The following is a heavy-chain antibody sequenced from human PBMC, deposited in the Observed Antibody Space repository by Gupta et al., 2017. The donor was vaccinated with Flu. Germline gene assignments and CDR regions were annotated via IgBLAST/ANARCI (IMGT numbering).Heavy chain of an antibody. D-gene: IGHD3-9*01. J-gene: IGHJ4*02. V-gene: IGHV3-33*01. Sequence: QMQLVESGGGVVQPGRSLRLSCAASGFTFNSYSMHWVRQAPGKGLEWVAVIWYDGSNIYYADSVKGRFTISRDNSKNTLFLQMNSLRAEDTAVYYCARDLQLRFFDWSPGTFDYWGQGTWSPSP. CDR2: IWYDGSNI. CDR3: ARDLQLRFFDWSPGTFDY. CDR1: GFTFNSYS.